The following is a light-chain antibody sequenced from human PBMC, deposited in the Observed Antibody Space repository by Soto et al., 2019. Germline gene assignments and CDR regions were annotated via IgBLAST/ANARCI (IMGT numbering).Light chain of an antibody. V-gene: IGKV2-24*01. CDR3: MQATQYPPYT. CDR1: QSLLHSDGTTY. Sequence: DIVMTQTPLSSPVTLGQPASISCRSSQSLLHSDGTTYLSWLQQRPGQPPRLLIYSVSNRLSGVPDRFSGSGAGTDLALRISRVEAEDVGVYYCMQATQYPPYTFGQGTKLEI. J-gene: IGKJ2*01. CDR2: SVS.